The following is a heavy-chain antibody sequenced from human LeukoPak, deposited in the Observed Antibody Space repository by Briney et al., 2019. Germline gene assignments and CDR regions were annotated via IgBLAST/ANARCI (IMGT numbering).Heavy chain of an antibody. CDR1: GGSISDYY. CDR2: IYYSGST. D-gene: IGHD3-22*01. Sequence: SETLSLTCTVSGGSISDYYWSWIRQPPGKGLEWIGYIYYSGSTNYNPSLKSRVTISVDTSKNQFSLKLSSVTAADTAVYYCARNYDSSGLAFDYWGQGTLVTVSS. CDR3: ARNYDSSGLAFDY. V-gene: IGHV4-59*01. J-gene: IGHJ4*02.